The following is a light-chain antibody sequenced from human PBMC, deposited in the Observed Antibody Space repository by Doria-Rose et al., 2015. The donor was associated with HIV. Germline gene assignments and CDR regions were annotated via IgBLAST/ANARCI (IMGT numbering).Light chain of an antibody. CDR1: SSDVGYYKY. V-gene: IGLV2-14*03. Sequence: GQSITISCTGTSSDVGYYKYVSWYQQYPGKAPKLIISDVAKRPSGVSDRFSGSKSGNTASLTISGLQVEDEAEYFCSSYTSGTSFVFGGGTKLTV. CDR3: SSYTSGTSFV. J-gene: IGLJ2*01. CDR2: DVA.